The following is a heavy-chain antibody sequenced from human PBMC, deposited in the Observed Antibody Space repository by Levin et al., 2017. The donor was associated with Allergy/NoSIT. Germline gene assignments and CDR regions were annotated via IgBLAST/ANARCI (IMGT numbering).Heavy chain of an antibody. Sequence: GESLKISCAASGFTFDDYTMHWVRQAPGKGLEWVSLISWDGGSTYYADSVKGRFTISRDNSKNSLYLQMNSLRTEDTALYYCAKDTMSGGMDVWGQGTTVTVSS. CDR3: AKDTMSGGMDV. CDR2: ISWDGGST. CDR1: GFTFDDYT. D-gene: IGHD3-22*01. V-gene: IGHV3-43*01. J-gene: IGHJ6*02.